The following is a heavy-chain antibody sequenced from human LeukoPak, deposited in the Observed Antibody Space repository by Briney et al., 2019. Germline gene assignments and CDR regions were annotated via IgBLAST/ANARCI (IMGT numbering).Heavy chain of an antibody. CDR2: IYPGDSDT. Sequence: GESLKISCKGSGYSFTSYWIGWVRQMPGKGLEWMGIIYPGDSDTRYSPSFQGQVTISADKSISTAYLQWSSLKASDTAMYYCARHSGRLVLRFLEWLLSGYDYWGQGTLVTVSS. CDR1: GYSFTSYW. V-gene: IGHV5-51*01. J-gene: IGHJ4*02. CDR3: ARHSGRLVLRFLEWLLSGYDY. D-gene: IGHD3-3*01.